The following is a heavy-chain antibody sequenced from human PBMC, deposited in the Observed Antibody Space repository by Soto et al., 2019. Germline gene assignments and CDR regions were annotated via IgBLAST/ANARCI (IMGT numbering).Heavy chain of an antibody. Sequence: GGSLRLSCAAPRFTFSDYYMSWIRQAAGKGLEWVSYISSSGSTIYYADSVKGRFTISKDNAKNSLYLQMNSLRAEDTAVYYCAREPFITGTRLDYWGQGTMVTVSS. J-gene: IGHJ4*02. D-gene: IGHD1-20*01. CDR3: AREPFITGTRLDY. CDR2: ISSSGSTI. CDR1: RFTFSDYY. V-gene: IGHV3-11*01.